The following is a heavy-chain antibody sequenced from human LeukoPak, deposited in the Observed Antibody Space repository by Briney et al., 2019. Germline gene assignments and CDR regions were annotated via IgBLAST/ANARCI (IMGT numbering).Heavy chain of an antibody. Sequence: GGSLRLSCAASGFTFSDYYMSWVRQAPGKGLEWVANIKQDGSDKYYLTSVRGRFTISRDNAKNSLFLQMNSLRVEDTAVYYCARGGGHLDCWGQGTLVTVSS. J-gene: IGHJ4*02. D-gene: IGHD4-23*01. CDR1: GFTFSDYY. CDR3: ARGGGHLDC. CDR2: IKQDGSDK. V-gene: IGHV3-7*03.